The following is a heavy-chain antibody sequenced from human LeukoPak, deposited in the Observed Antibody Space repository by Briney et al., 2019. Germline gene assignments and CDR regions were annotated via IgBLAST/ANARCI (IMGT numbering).Heavy chain of an antibody. CDR2: MNPNSGNT. CDR1: GYTFTSYD. Sequence: ASVKVSCKASGYTFTSYDINWVRQATGQGLEWMGWMNPNSGNTGYAQKFQGRVTMTRNTSISTAYMELSSLRSEDTAVYYCARASFTPYRYYGSGSMSYWGQGTLVTVSS. J-gene: IGHJ4*02. CDR3: ARASFTPYRYYGSGSMSY. D-gene: IGHD3-10*01. V-gene: IGHV1-8*01.